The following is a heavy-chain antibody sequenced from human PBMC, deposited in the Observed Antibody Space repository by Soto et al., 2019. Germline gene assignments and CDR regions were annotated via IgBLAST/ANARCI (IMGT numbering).Heavy chain of an antibody. V-gene: IGHV6-1*01. CDR3: ARDGYSSSYDFDY. D-gene: IGHD6-6*01. CDR2: TYYRSKWYS. Sequence: SQTLSLTCAISGDSVSDNSAAWNWIRQSPSRGLEWLGRTYYRSKWYSDYAESVKSRISINSDTSRNQFSLQLNFVTAEDSAIYYCARDGYSSSYDFDYWGQGTLVTVSS. CDR1: GDSVSDNSAA. J-gene: IGHJ4*02.